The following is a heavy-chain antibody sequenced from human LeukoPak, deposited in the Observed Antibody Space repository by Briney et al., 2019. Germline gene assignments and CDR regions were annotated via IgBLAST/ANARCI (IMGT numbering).Heavy chain of an antibody. J-gene: IGHJ6*02. D-gene: IGHD2-15*01. CDR3: ARVASGGSCLDV. Sequence: SVKVSCKASGGTFSSYAISWVRQAPGQGLEWMGRIIPILGIANYAQKFQGRVTITADKSTSTAYMELSSLRSEDTAVYYCARVASGGSCLDVWGQGTTVTVSS. CDR2: IIPILGIA. V-gene: IGHV1-69*04. CDR1: GGTFSSYA.